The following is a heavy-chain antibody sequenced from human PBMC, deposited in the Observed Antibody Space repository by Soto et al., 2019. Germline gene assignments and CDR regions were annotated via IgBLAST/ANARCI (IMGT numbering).Heavy chain of an antibody. V-gene: IGHV4-39*01. CDR1: GGSISSSDFY. Sequence: SETLSLTCTVSGGSISSSDFYWGWLRQTPGKGLEFIGSMYYSGTTYYNPSLKSRVTISVDTSKNQFTLKLISVTAADTAVYYCAVVDTAGTGFDPWGEDAVLPVSS. D-gene: IGHD2-15*01. J-gene: IGHJ5*02. CDR3: AVVDTAGTGFDP. CDR2: MYYSGTT.